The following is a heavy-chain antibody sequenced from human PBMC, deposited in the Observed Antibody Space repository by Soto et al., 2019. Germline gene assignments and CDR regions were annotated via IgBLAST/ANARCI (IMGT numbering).Heavy chain of an antibody. J-gene: IGHJ4*02. Sequence: QVKLVQSGAEVKKPGASVKVSCKASGYTFTSYGISWVRQAPGQGLEWMGWISAYNGNTNYAQKLQGRVTMTTDTTTTTDYMELRSQRSDDTAVYYYASSLLVGYGLAPESYWGQGTLVTVSS. V-gene: IGHV1-18*01. CDR2: ISAYNGNT. CDR1: GYTFTSYG. CDR3: ASSLLVGYGLAPESY. D-gene: IGHD5-18*01.